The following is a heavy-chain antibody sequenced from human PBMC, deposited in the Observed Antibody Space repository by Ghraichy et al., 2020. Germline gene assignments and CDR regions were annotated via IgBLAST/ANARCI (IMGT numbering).Heavy chain of an antibody. Sequence: GGSLRLSCAASGFTFSDYYMSWIRQAPGKGLEWVSYISFIGSPIYYADSVKGRFTISRDNAKNSLYLQMNSLRAEDMAVYYCARVNIEAVALNWYFDLWGRGTLVTVSS. J-gene: IGHJ2*01. D-gene: IGHD6-19*01. CDR1: GFTFSDYY. V-gene: IGHV3-11*01. CDR3: ARVNIEAVALNWYFDL. CDR2: ISFIGSPI.